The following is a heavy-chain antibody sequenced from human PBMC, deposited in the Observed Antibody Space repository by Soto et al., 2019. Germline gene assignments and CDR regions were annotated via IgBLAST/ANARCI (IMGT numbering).Heavy chain of an antibody. Sequence: QVHLVQSGAEVKNPGASVKVSCKSSGYSFTRYGIGWARQAPGQGREWMGWINAYNGTTDHAQNPQGRLTLTTDTSTTTAYMELRSLRSNDTAIYYCAMVDVYVTPSPQDVWGQGTTVTVSS. J-gene: IGHJ6*02. CDR1: GYSFTRYG. CDR3: AMVDVYVTPSPQDV. V-gene: IGHV1-18*01. CDR2: INAYNGTT. D-gene: IGHD3-16*01.